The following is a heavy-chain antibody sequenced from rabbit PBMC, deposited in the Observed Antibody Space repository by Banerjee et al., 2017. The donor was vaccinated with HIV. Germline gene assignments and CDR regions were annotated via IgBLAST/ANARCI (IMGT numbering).Heavy chain of an antibody. D-gene: IGHD4-1*01. Sequence: QEQLEESGGDLVQPGASLTLTCKASGFTISTTYWICWVRQAPGKGLEWIACINTSSANTVYASWAKGRFTISKTSSTTVTLQMTSLTAADTATYFCARDLAGVTGWNFGLWGPGTLVTVS. V-gene: IGHV1S45*01. CDR3: ARDLAGVTGWNFGL. CDR2: INTSSANT. CDR1: GFTISTTYW. J-gene: IGHJ4*01.